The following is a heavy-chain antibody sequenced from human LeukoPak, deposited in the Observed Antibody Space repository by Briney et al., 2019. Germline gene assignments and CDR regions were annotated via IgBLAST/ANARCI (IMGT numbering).Heavy chain of an antibody. CDR2: IRSTGGTT. D-gene: IGHD3-10*01. V-gene: IGHV3-23*01. J-gene: IGHJ4*02. CDR3: AKASGSPYYFDY. Sequence: GGSLRLSCGASGFTFSNYAMSWVRQAPGKGLESVSDIRSTGGTTAYADSVKGRFTISRDNSKSTLYLQMNSLRADDTAVYYCAKASGSPYYFDYWGQGTLVTVSS. CDR1: GFTFSNYA.